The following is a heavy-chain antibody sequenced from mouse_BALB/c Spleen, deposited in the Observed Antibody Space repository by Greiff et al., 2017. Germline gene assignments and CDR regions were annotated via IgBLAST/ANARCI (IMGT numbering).Heavy chain of an antibody. CDR1: GYAFTNYL. J-gene: IGHJ4*01. D-gene: IGHD4-1*01. Sequence: QVQLQQSGAELVRPGTSVKVSCKASGYAFTNYLIEWVKQRPGQGLEWIGVINPGSGGTNYNEKFKGKATLTADKSSSTAYMQLSSLTSDDSAVYFCARGTGYYAMDYWGQGTSVTVSS. CDR2: INPGSGGT. CDR3: ARGTGYYAMDY. V-gene: IGHV1-54*03.